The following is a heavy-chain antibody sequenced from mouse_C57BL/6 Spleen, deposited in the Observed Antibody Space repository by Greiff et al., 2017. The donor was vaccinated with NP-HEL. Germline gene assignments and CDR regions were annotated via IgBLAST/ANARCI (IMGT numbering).Heavy chain of an antibody. Sequence: VQLQQPGAELVRPGSSVKLSCKASGYTFTSYWMHWVKQRPIQGLEWIGNIDPSDSETHYNQKFKDKATLTVDKSSSTAYMQLSSLTSEDSAVYYCARSGDYGSSYGLYFDVWGTGTTVTVSS. V-gene: IGHV1-52*01. D-gene: IGHD1-1*01. J-gene: IGHJ1*03. CDR2: IDPSDSET. CDR3: ARSGDYGSSYGLYFDV. CDR1: GYTFTSYW.